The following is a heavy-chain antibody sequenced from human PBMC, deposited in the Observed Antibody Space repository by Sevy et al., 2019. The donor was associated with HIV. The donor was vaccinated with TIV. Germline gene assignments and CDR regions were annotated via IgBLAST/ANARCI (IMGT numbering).Heavy chain of an antibody. CDR3: ATTSTPLYYYALDV. Sequence: GGSLRLSCAASELTVSSKYMSWVRQAPGKGLEWVSVIYSGGNTYYADSVKGRFTISRDISKNTLYLQMNSLRAEDTAIYYCATTSTPLYYYALDVWGQGTTVTVSS. V-gene: IGHV3-53*03. CDR1: ELTVSSKY. J-gene: IGHJ6*02. CDR2: IYSGGNT. D-gene: IGHD2-15*01.